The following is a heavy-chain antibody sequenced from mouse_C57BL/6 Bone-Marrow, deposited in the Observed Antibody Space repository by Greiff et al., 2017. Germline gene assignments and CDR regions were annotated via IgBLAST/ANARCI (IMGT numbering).Heavy chain of an antibody. D-gene: IGHD1-1*01. CDR1: GYAFTSSW. J-gene: IGHJ3*01. Sequence: VQLQQPGPELVKPGASVKLSCKASGYAFTSSWMHWVKQRPGQGLEWIGRIYPGDGGTNYNEKFKGKATLTVDKSSSTAYMQLSSLTSEDSAVYYCARAGCYCSRIDYWGQGTLVTVSA. CDR3: ARAGCYCSRIDY. CDR2: IYPGDGGT. V-gene: IGHV1-53*01.